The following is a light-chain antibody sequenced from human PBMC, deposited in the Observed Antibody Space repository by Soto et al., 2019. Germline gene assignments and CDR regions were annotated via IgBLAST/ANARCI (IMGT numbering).Light chain of an antibody. CDR1: SSDVGGYNY. CDR3: CSFAGSYTWV. V-gene: IGLV2-11*01. CDR2: DVS. Sequence: QSVLTQPRSVSGSPGQSVTISCTGSSSDVGGYNYVSWLQQHPGKAPKLMIFDVSNRPSGVPDRFSGSKSGNTASLTISGLQAEDEADYYCCSFAGSYTWVFGGGTKLTVL. J-gene: IGLJ3*02.